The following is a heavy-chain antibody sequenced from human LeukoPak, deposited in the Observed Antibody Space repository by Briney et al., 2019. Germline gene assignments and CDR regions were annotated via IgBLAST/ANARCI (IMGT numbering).Heavy chain of an antibody. J-gene: IGHJ4*02. Sequence: ASVKVSCKTSGYTFTGHHIHWVRQAPGHGLEWMGWINPLSGGANSAQKFQGRVTMTRDTSISTAYMELISLRSDDTAVYYCARDSGSSGWDPTSFFDSWGQGALVAVSS. D-gene: IGHD6-19*01. CDR2: INPLSGGA. CDR3: ARDSGSSGWDPTSFFDS. V-gene: IGHV1-2*02. CDR1: GYTFTGHH.